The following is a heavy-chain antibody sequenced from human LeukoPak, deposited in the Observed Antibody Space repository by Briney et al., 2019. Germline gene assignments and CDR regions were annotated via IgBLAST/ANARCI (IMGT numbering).Heavy chain of an antibody. CDR2: IKSKTDGGTT. D-gene: IGHD4-17*01. CDR3: TTDRDYGDPVDY. Sequence: GGSLRLSCAASGFTFSSYAMSWVRQAPGKGLEWVGRIKSKTDGGTTDYAAPVKGRFTISRDDSKNTLYLQMNSLKTEDTAVYYCTTDRDYGDPVDYWGQETLVTVSS. CDR1: GFTFSSYA. V-gene: IGHV3-15*01. J-gene: IGHJ4*02.